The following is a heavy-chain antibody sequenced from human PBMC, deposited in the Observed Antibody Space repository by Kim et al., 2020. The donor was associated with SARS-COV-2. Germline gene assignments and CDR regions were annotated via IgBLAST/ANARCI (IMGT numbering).Heavy chain of an antibody. Sequence: SETLSLTCAVYGGSFSGYYWSWIRQPPGKGLEWIGEINHSGSTNYNPSLKSRVTISVDTSKNQFSLKLSSVTAADTAVYYCARVTVSGYYSYYYYGMDVWGQGTTVTVSS. CDR2: INHSGST. CDR3: ARVTVSGYYSYYYYGMDV. D-gene: IGHD3-22*01. CDR1: GGSFSGYY. V-gene: IGHV4-34*01. J-gene: IGHJ6*02.